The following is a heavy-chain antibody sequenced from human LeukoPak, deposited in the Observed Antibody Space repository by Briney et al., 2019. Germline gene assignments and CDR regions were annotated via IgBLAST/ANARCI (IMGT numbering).Heavy chain of an antibody. CDR2: ISGSGGST. D-gene: IGHD2-15*01. J-gene: IGHJ5*02. V-gene: IGHV3-23*01. CDR3: AKEYCSGGSCYSNWFDP. CDR1: GFTFSSYA. Sequence: GGSLRLSCAASGFTFSSYAMSWARQAPGKGLEWVSAISGSGGSTYYADSVKGRFTISRDNSKNTLYLQMNSLRAEDTAVYYCAKEYCSGGSCYSNWFDPWGQGTLVTVSS.